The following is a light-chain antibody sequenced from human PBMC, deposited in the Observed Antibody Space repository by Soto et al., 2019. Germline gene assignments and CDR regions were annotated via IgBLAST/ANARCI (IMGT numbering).Light chain of an antibody. V-gene: IGLV2-11*01. CDR3: CSYPGSHTWV. CDR2: DVS. CDR1: NCDIGNYNY. J-gene: IGLJ3*02. Sequence: QSVLTQPRSVSGSPGQSVTISCTGTNCDIGNYNYVSWYQQHPGKAPKVMIYDVSKRPSGVPDRFSGSKSGNTASLTISGLQAEDEADYYCCSYPGSHTWVFGGGTKLTVL.